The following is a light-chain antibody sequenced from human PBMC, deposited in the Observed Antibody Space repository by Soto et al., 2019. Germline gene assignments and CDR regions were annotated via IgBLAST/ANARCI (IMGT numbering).Light chain of an antibody. V-gene: IGLV2-8*01. CDR2: EVN. Sequence: QSALTQPPSASGSPGQSVTISCTGTSSDVGGYNYVSWYQQHPGKAPQLMIYEVNKRPSGVPDRFSGSKSGNTASLTVSGLQAEHEADYYCPPYAGSNNVVFGGGTQLTAL. CDR3: PPYAGSNNVV. J-gene: IGLJ2*01. CDR1: SSDVGGYNY.